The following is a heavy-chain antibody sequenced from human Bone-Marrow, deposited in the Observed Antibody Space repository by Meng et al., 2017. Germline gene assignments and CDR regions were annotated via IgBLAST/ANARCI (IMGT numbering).Heavy chain of an antibody. J-gene: IGHJ1*01. CDR1: GFTFSSYA. CDR2: ISGSGGST. V-gene: IGHV3-23*01. D-gene: IGHD6-13*01. Sequence: GGSLRLSCAASGFTFSSYAMSWVRQAPGKGLEWVSAISGSGGSTYYADSVKGQFTISRDNSKNTLYLQMNSLRAEDTAVYYCAKDSVRYSSSSEYFQHWGQGTLVTVSS. CDR3: AKDSVRYSSSSEYFQH.